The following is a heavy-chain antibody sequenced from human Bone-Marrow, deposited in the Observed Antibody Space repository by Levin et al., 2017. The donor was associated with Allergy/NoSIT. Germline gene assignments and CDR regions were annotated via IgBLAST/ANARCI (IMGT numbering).Heavy chain of an antibody. D-gene: IGHD6-13*01. CDR3: ARECCNSNWYFSPTGNNWFDP. J-gene: IGHJ5*02. CDR2: ISYDGSTT. Sequence: AGGSLRLSCAASGFTFSRFAMHWVRQAPGKGLEWLAVISYDGSTTYYADSVKARFTISRDNSKNTLFLQVNSPRAEDTAVYYCARECCNSNWYFSPTGNNWFDPWGQGALVTVSS. CDR1: GFTFSRFA. V-gene: IGHV3-30-3*01.